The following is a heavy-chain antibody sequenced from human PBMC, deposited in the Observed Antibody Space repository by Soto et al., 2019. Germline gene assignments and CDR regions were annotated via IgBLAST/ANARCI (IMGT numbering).Heavy chain of an antibody. CDR1: GFTFSSYG. Sequence: QVQLVESGGGVVQPGRSLRLSCAASGFTFSSYGMHWVRQAPGKGLEWVAVISYDGSNIYYADSVKGRFTISRDNSKNRLNLQMNSLRDEDTAVYYCAKDTSSGYLDAFDIWGQGKMLTVSS. J-gene: IGHJ3*02. D-gene: IGHD3-22*01. CDR2: ISYDGSNI. V-gene: IGHV3-30*18. CDR3: AKDTSSGYLDAFDI.